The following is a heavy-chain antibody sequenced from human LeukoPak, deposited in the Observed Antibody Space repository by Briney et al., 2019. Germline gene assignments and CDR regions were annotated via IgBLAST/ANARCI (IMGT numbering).Heavy chain of an antibody. V-gene: IGHV4-30-4*01. CDR1: GGSISSGDYY. CDR2: IYYSGST. CDR3: ARGNTVTTSDEV. D-gene: IGHD4-17*01. J-gene: IGHJ4*02. Sequence: PSETLSLTCTVSGGSISSGDYYWRWPRQPPGKGLEWIGYIYYSGSTYYNPSLKSPVTISVDTSKNQFSLKLSSVTAADTAVYYCARGNTVTTSDEVWGQGTLVTVSS.